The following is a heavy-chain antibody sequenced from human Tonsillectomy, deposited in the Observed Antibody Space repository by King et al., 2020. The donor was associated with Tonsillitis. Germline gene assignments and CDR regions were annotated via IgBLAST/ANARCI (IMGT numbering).Heavy chain of an antibody. J-gene: IGHJ6*03. CDR1: GGSISSNY. CDR3: AREVVVVVGATYYYFYMDV. V-gene: IGHV4-4*07. D-gene: IGHD2-15*01. CDR2: IYTSGST. Sequence: VQLQESGPGLVKPSETLSLTCTGSGGSISSNYLTWIRQPAGKGLELIGRIYTSGSTNYNPSLKSRVTLSVDTAKNHFSLKLSSVTAADTAVYYCAREVVVVVGATYYYFYMDVWGKGTTVTVSS.